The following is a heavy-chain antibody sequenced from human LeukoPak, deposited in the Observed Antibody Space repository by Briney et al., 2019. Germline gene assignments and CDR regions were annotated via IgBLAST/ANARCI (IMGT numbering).Heavy chain of an antibody. CDR3: ASEGTGGYFQH. CDR2: IYSGGST. V-gene: IGHV3-53*01. Sequence: GGSLRLSCVASGFTVSSNYMSWVRQAPGKGLEWVSVIYSGGSTYYADSVKGRFTISRDNSKNTLYLQMNSLRAEDTAVYYCASEGTGGYFQHWGQGTLVTVSS. D-gene: IGHD3-10*01. J-gene: IGHJ1*01. CDR1: GFTVSSNY.